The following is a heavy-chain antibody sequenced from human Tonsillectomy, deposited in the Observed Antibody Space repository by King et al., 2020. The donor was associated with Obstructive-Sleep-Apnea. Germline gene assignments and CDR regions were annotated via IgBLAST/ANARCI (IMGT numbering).Heavy chain of an antibody. J-gene: IGHJ5*02. CDR2: INHSVGT. CDR1: GGSFSDYY. V-gene: IGHV4-34*01. CDR3: ARGSGAAAVNWFDP. D-gene: IGHD6-13*01. Sequence: VQLQHWGAGLLKPSETLSLTCAVFGGSFSDYYWSWIRQPPGKGLEWIGEINHSVGTNYNPSLKSRVTISVDTSKNQFSLKLNSVTAADTAVYYCARGSGAAAVNWFDPWGQGTLVTVSS.